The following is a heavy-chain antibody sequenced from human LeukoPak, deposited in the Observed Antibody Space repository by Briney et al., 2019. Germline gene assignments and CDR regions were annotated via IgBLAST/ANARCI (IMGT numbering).Heavy chain of an antibody. Sequence: SETLSLTCTLSGGSISGYYWTWIREPPGKVLEWMGYIYYSGSTNYNPSLKSRVTISVDTSKNQFSLKLSSVTAADTAVYYCARDSVVVVAASIDPWGQGTLVTVSS. CDR2: IYYSGST. CDR3: ARDSVVVVAASIDP. D-gene: IGHD2-15*01. CDR1: GGSISGYY. V-gene: IGHV4-59*12. J-gene: IGHJ5*02.